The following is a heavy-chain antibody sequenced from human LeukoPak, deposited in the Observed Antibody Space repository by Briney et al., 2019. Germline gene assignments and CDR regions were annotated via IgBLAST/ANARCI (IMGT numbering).Heavy chain of an antibody. V-gene: IGHV4-30-2*03. CDR3: ARLPIVVVPASGFDY. Sequence: SETLSLTCTVSGGSISSGGYYWSWIRQPPGKGLEWIGYIYHSGSTYYNPSLKSRVTISVDTSKNQLSLKLSSVAAADTAVYYCARLPIVVVPASGFDYWGQGTLVTVSS. CDR1: GGSISSGGYY. D-gene: IGHD2-2*01. J-gene: IGHJ4*02. CDR2: IYHSGST.